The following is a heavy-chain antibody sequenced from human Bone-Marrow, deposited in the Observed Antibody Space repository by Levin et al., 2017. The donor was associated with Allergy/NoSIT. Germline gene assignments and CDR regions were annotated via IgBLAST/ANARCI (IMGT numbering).Heavy chain of an antibody. CDR1: GFTFSSYS. Sequence: GGSLRLSCAASGFTFSSYSMNWVRQAPGKGLEWVSYISSSSSTIYYADSVKGRFTISRDNAKNSLYLQMNSLRAEDTAVYYCARAGFLEWLLVSPTLRMDVWGQGTTVTVSS. J-gene: IGHJ6*02. D-gene: IGHD3-3*01. CDR2: ISSSSSTI. V-gene: IGHV3-48*01. CDR3: ARAGFLEWLLVSPTLRMDV.